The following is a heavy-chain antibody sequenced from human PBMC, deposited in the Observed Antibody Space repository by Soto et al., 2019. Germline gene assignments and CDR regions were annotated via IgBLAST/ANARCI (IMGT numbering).Heavy chain of an antibody. D-gene: IGHD3-3*01. CDR3: ARDEGGGGEECWSGYYYYYYYMDV. J-gene: IGHJ6*03. V-gene: IGHV1-18*01. Sequence: QVQLVQSGAEVKKPGASVKVSCKASGYTFTSYGISWVRQAPGQGLEWMGWISAYNGNTNYAQKLQGRVTMTTDTATSTAYMELRSLVSDDTAVYYCARDEGGGGEECWSGYYYYYYYMDVWGKGTTVTVSS. CDR1: GYTFTSYG. CDR2: ISAYNGNT.